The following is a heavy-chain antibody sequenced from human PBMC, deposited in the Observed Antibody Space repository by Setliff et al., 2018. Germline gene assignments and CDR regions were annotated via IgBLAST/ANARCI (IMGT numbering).Heavy chain of an antibody. D-gene: IGHD3-22*01. CDR3: ARGIEYYYESSGFYYASTYWYFDL. J-gene: IGHJ2*01. Sequence: PSETLSLTCAVSGGAISEYYWNWIRQPPGKGLEWIGNIYSSGSTNYNPSLKSRVTISVDTSKNQFSLKLNSVTAADTAVYYCARGIEYYYESSGFYYASTYWYFDLWGRGTLVTVSS. V-gene: IGHV4-4*08. CDR1: GGAISEYY. CDR2: IYSSGST.